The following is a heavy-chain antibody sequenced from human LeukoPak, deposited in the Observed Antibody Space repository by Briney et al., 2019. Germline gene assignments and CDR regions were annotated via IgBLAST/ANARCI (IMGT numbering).Heavy chain of an antibody. CDR2: IYPSGST. CDR1: GASISVYY. D-gene: IGHD3-22*01. J-gene: IGHJ3*02. Sequence: PSETPSLTCTVSGASISVYYWTWIRQPAGKGLEWIGRIYPSGSTNYNPSLKSRVTMSVDTSKNQFSLNLSSVTTADTAVYFCASSYFDNSLHAYDIWGQGTMVTVSS. CDR3: ASSYFDNSLHAYDI. V-gene: IGHV4-4*07.